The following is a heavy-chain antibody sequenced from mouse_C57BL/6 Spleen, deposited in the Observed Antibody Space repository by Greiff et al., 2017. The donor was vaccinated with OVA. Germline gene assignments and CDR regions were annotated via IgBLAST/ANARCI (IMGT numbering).Heavy chain of an antibody. CDR1: GFTFSSYA. V-gene: IGHV5-9-1*02. D-gene: IGHD1-1*01. CDR3: TRSYYCSSPYAMDY. CDR2: ISSGGDYI. J-gene: IGHJ4*01. Sequence: EVQRVESGEGLVKPGGSLKLSCAASGFTFSSYAMSWVRQTPEKRLEWVAYISSGGDYIYYADTVKGRFTISRDNARNTLYLQMSSLKSEDTAMYYCTRSYYCSSPYAMDYWGQGPSVTVSS.